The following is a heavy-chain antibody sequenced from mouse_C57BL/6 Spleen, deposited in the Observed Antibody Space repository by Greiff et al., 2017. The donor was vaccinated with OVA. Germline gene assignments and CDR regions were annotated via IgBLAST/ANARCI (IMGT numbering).Heavy chain of an antibody. CDR1: GYTFTSYW. CDR3: ARGGRWYAMDY. D-gene: IGHD3-3*01. V-gene: IGHV1-55*01. CDR2: IYPGSGST. Sequence: QVQLQQSGAELVKPGASVKMSCKASGYTFTSYWITWVKQRPGQGLEWIGDIYPGSGSTNYNEKFKSKATLTVDTSSSTAYMQLSSLTSEDSAVYYCARGGRWYAMDYWGQGTSVTVSS. J-gene: IGHJ4*01.